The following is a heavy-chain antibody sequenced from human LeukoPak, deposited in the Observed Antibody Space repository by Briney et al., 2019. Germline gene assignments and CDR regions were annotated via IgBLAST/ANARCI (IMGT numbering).Heavy chain of an antibody. V-gene: IGHV3-30-3*01. D-gene: IGHD4-23*01. Sequence: GGSLRLSCAVSGFTFSSYAMHWVRQAPGKGLEWVAVISNDGSIKYYADSVKGRFTISRDNSKNTLYLQMNSLRAEDTAVYYCARDPNSGFFHYWGQGTLVTVSS. CDR2: ISNDGSIK. CDR3: ARDPNSGFFHY. CDR1: GFTFSSYA. J-gene: IGHJ4*02.